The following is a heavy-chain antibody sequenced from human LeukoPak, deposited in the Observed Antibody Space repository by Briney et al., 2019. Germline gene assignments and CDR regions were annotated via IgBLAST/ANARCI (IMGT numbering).Heavy chain of an antibody. Sequence: GGSLRLSCAASGFTFSSYSMNWVRQAPGKGLEWVSYISSSSSTIYYADSVKGRFTISRDNAKNSLYLQMNSLRAEDTAVYYCAREISRGYCSGGSCYSDYWGQGTLVTVSS. CDR2: ISSSSSTI. CDR3: AREISRGYCSGGSCYSDY. D-gene: IGHD2-15*01. J-gene: IGHJ4*02. CDR1: GFTFSSYS. V-gene: IGHV3-48*01.